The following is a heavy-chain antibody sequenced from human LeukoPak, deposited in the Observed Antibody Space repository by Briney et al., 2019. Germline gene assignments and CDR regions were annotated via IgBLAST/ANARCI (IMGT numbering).Heavy chain of an antibody. CDR1: GFTVSSNF. J-gene: IGHJ5*02. D-gene: IGHD6-13*01. CDR2: IYHSGST. Sequence: LRLSCAGSGFTVSSNFMSWIRQPPGKGLEWIGYIYHSGSTYYNPSLKSRVTISVDRSKNQFSLKLSSVTAADTAVYYCARGSGIAAAGTAGRVGWFDPWGQGTLVTVSS. CDR3: ARGSGIAAAGTAGRVGWFDP. V-gene: IGHV4-30-2*01.